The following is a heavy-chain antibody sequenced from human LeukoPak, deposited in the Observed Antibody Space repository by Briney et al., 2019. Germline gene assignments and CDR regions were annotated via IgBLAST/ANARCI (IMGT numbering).Heavy chain of an antibody. D-gene: IGHD4-17*01. Sequence: SVKVSCKASGGTFSSYAISWVRQAPGQGLEWMGRIIPILGIANYAQKFQGRVMITADKSTSTAYMELSSLRSEDTAVYYCAMTTVTTFRFVQYYFDYWGQGTLVTVSS. CDR2: IIPILGIA. CDR3: AMTTVTTFRFVQYYFDY. CDR1: GGTFSSYA. V-gene: IGHV1-69*04. J-gene: IGHJ4*02.